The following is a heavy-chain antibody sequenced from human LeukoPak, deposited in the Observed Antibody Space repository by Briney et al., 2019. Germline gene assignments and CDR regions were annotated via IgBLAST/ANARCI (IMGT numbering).Heavy chain of an antibody. CDR1: GGTFSSYA. D-gene: IGHD4-11*01. V-gene: IGHV1-69*05. CDR3: ARGTVTTFLEHYFDY. J-gene: IGHJ4*02. Sequence: SVKVSCKASGGTFSSYAISWVRQAPGQGLEWMGRIIPIFGTANYAQKFQGRVTITTDESTSTAYMELSSLRSEDTAVYYCARGTVTTFLEHYFDYWGQGTLVTASS. CDR2: IIPIFGTA.